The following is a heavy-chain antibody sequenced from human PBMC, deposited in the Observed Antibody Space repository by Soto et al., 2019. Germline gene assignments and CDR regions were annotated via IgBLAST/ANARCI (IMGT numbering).Heavy chain of an antibody. CDR1: GFTFSSYV. CDR3: AKEARGIVLRYFDWLFGGGMDV. J-gene: IGHJ6*02. CDR2: ILYDGSNK. Sequence: PGGSLRLSCAASGFTFSSYVMHWVRQAPGKGLEWVAVILYDGSNKYYADSVKGRFTISRDNSKNTLYLQMNSLRAEDTAVYYCAKEARGIVLRYFDWLFGGGMDVWGQGTTVTVSS. D-gene: IGHD3-9*01. V-gene: IGHV3-30*18.